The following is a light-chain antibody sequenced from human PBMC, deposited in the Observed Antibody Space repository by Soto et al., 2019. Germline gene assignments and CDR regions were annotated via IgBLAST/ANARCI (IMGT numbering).Light chain of an antibody. CDR1: SSNIGNNY. V-gene: IGLV1-51*01. CDR3: GTWDSSLSAVV. Sequence: QSVLTQPPSVSAAPGQTVTISCSGSSSNIGNNYVSWYQQLPGTAPKLLIYDSNKRPSGIPDRFSGSTSGTSATLGITGLQTGDEADYYCGTWDSSLSAVVFGGGTKLTAL. CDR2: DSN. J-gene: IGLJ2*01.